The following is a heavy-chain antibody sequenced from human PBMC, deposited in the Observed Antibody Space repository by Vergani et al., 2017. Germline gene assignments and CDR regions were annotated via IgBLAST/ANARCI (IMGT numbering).Heavy chain of an antibody. D-gene: IGHD6-19*01. CDR1: GFTFSSYW. J-gene: IGHJ4*02. CDR2: INSDGSTT. CDR3: TRLAGTLN. V-gene: IGHV3-74*01. Sequence: EVQLVESGGGLAQPGGSLRLSCAASGFTFSSYWMHWVRQAPGKGLVWVSRINSDGSTTSYADSVKGRFTTSRDNAKNTLYLQMNSLRVEDTAIYYCTRLAGTLNWGQGTLVTVSS.